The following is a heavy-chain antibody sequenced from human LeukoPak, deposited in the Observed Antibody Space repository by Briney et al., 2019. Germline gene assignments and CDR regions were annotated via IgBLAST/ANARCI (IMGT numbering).Heavy chain of an antibody. CDR2: ISSSSSYI. J-gene: IGHJ6*03. Sequence: GGSLRLSCAASGFTFSSYSMNWVRQAPGKGLEWVSSISSSSSYIYYADSVKGRFTISRDNAKNSLYLQMNSLRAEDTAVYYCARDRGGYSSGYYYYYMDVWGKGTTVTVSS. CDR3: ARDRGGYSSGYYYYYMDV. CDR1: GFTFSSYS. V-gene: IGHV3-21*01. D-gene: IGHD5-18*01.